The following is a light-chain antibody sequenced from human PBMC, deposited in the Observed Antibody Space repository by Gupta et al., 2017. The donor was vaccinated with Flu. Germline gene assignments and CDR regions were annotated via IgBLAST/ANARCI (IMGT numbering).Light chain of an antibody. CDR1: SSNIGAGYD. CDR3: QSYDSSLRAGV. V-gene: IGLV1-40*01. Sequence: QSVLTQPPSVSGAPGQRVTISCTGSSSNIGAGYDVHWYQQFPGTAPKLLMYDNSNRPSGVTDRFSGSGSGNSASLAITGLQAEDEADYYCQSYDSSLRAGVFGGGTKVTVL. J-gene: IGLJ3*02. CDR2: DNS.